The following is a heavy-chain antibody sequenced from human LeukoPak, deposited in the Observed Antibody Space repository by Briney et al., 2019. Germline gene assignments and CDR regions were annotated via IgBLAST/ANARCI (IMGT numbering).Heavy chain of an antibody. D-gene: IGHD3-3*01. Sequence: GASVKVSCKASGYTLSVYGITWVRQAPGQGLEWMGWISPYNGNTSYAQKLQGRVTMTTDTSTSTAYMELKSLRSDDTAVYYCAREFRPYYDFWSDCYIFDYWGQGTLVTVSS. J-gene: IGHJ4*02. V-gene: IGHV1-18*01. CDR2: ISPYNGNT. CDR3: AREFRPYYDFWSDCYIFDY. CDR1: GYTLSVYG.